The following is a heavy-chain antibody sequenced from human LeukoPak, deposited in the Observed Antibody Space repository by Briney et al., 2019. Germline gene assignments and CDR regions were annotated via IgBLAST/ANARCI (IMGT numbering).Heavy chain of an antibody. Sequence: PSETLSLTRAVYGESFSDHYWNWIRQPSGKGLEGVGEINHSGTTNYNTSLKRRVTLSLDTSKNQFSLKLNSMTAADTAVYYCARKASHYSYGLRAIDYWGQGNLVTVSS. V-gene: IGHV4-34*01. D-gene: IGHD5-18*01. CDR2: INHSGTT. CDR3: ARKASHYSYGLRAIDY. J-gene: IGHJ4*02. CDR1: GESFSDHY.